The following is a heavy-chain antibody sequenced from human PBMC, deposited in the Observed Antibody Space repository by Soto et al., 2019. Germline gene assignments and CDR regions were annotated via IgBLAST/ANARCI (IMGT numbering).Heavy chain of an antibody. CDR1: GFTFSSYE. J-gene: IGHJ3*02. CDR2: ISSSGSTI. D-gene: IGHD6-6*01. Sequence: EVQLVESGGGLVQPGGSLRLSCAASGFTFSSYEMNWVRQAPGKGLEWVSYISSSGSTIYYADSVKGRFTISRDNAKNSLYLQMNSLRAEDTAVYYCARSVTSIAAQGGAFDIWGQGTMVTVSS. CDR3: ARSVTSIAAQGGAFDI. V-gene: IGHV3-48*03.